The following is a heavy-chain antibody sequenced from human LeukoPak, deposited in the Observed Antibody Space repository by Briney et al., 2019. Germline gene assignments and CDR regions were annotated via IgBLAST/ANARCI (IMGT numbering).Heavy chain of an antibody. CDR3: ARETYNGRYYYFDY. Sequence: ASVKVSCKASGYTFIDYYIHWVRQAPGQGLEWMGRINPKSGGTNHAQKSQGGVTMTRDTSISTAYMELSSLRSDDTAVYFCARETYNGRYYYFDYWGQGTLVTVSS. CDR1: GYTFIDYY. V-gene: IGHV1-2*06. J-gene: IGHJ4*02. CDR2: INPKSGGT. D-gene: IGHD1-26*01.